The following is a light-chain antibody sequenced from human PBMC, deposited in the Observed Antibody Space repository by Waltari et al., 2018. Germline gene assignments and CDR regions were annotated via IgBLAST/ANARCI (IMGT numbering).Light chain of an antibody. CDR1: QSVGSSS. V-gene: IGKV3-20*01. CDR2: RAS. CDR3: QQLRTLPAT. J-gene: IGKJ1*01. Sequence: EIVVTQSPGPASLSPGERVTLSCGASQSVGSSSLAWYQQKPSQAPRLVIYRASRRATGIPDRFSGSGSGTDFSLSISRLEPEDFAVYYCQQLRTLPATCGQGTKVEIK.